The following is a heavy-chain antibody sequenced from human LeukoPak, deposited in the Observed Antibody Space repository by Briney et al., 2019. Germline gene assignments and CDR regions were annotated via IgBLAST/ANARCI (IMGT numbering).Heavy chain of an antibody. CDR1: GGSFSGYY. Sequence: SETLSLTCAAYGGSFSGYYWSWIRQPPGKGLEWIGEINHSGSTNYNPSLKSRVTISVDTSKNQFSLKLSSVTAADTAVYYCASLTGAFDIWGQGTMVTVSS. J-gene: IGHJ3*02. D-gene: IGHD1-14*01. CDR3: ASLTGAFDI. CDR2: INHSGST. V-gene: IGHV4-34*01.